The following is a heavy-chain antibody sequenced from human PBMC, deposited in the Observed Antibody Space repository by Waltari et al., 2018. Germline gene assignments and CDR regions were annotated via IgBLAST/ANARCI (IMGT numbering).Heavy chain of an antibody. CDR2: CHLPGCT. J-gene: IGHJ4*02. Sequence: QLQLQESGPGLVKPSETLSLTCSVSGGSISSSSFFWGWIRQPPGKGLEWVVSCHLPGCTCYNPALGILVTISADTSKNQFSLKLSSVTAADTAVYYCARHMPYYDSIYYFDYWGQGTLVTVSS. CDR1: GGSISSSSFF. V-gene: IGHV4-39*01. D-gene: IGHD3-3*01. CDR3: ARHMPYYDSIYYFDY.